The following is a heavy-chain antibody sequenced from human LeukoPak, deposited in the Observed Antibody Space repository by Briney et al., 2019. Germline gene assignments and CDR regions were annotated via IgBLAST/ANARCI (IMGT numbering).Heavy chain of an antibody. J-gene: IGHJ4*02. CDR2: IYTSGST. CDR1: GGSISSYY. V-gene: IGHV4-4*07. D-gene: IGHD4-11*01. CDR3: ARGGPTVTSLDY. Sequence: SETLSLTCTVSGGSISSYYWSWIRQPAGKGLEWIGRIYTSGSTNYNPSLKSRVTMSVDTSKNQFSLKPSSVTAADTAVYYCARGGPTVTSLDYWGQGTLVTVSS.